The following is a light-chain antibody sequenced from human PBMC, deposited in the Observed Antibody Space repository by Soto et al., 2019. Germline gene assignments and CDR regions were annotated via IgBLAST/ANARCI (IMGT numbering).Light chain of an antibody. J-gene: IGLJ2*01. V-gene: IGLV4-69*01. CDR2: LKNDGSH. Sequence: QSVLTQSPSASASLGASVRLTYTLSSGHSSYAIAWHQKQPGKSPRYLMDLKNDGSHTKGDGIPDRFSGSSSGAERSLIISSLQSEDEADYYCQTWGTGFQVFGGGTKLTVL. CDR1: SGHSSYA. CDR3: QTWGTGFQV.